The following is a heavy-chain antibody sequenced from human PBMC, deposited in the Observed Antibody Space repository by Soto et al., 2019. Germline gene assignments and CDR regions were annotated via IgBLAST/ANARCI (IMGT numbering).Heavy chain of an antibody. CDR1: GGSISSGGYY. D-gene: IGHD3-3*01. V-gene: IGHV4-31*03. CDR3: ARDVPYDEIFGFDH. CDR2: IYYSGST. Sequence: QVQLQESGPGLVKPSQTLSLTCTVSGGSISSGGYYWSWIRQHPGKGLEWIGYIYYSGSTYYNPSLKSRVTISVDTSKNQLSLKLSSVTAADTAVYYCARDVPYDEIFGFDHWGQGTLVTVSS. J-gene: IGHJ5*02.